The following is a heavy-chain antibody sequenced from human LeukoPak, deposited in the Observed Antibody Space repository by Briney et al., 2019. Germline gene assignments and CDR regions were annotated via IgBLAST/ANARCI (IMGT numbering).Heavy chain of an antibody. Sequence: SATLSLTCAVYGGSFSGYYWSWIRQPPGKGLEWIGSVYYSGSTSYSPSLKRRVTISVDTSKNQFSLRLSSVTAADTAVYYCARNVSAGYFDYWGQGTLVTVSS. J-gene: IGHJ4*02. CDR2: VYYSGST. CDR1: GGSFSGYY. CDR3: ARNVSAGYFDY. D-gene: IGHD2-8*01. V-gene: IGHV4-34*01.